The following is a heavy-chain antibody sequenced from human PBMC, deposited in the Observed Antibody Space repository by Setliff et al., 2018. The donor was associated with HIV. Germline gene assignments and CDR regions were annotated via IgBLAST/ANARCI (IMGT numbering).Heavy chain of an antibody. V-gene: IGHV3-30*03. CDR3: ARDGFALFGVDYHYMDV. CDR2: ISHDGSNK. J-gene: IGHJ6*03. Sequence: LRLSCATSGFSFSSYGMHWVRQAPGKGLEWVAVISHDGSNKYYADSVKGRFTLSRENSMNTVYVQMNSLRTEDTAVYYCARDGFALFGVDYHYMDVWGKGTTVTVSS. D-gene: IGHD3-3*01. CDR1: GFSFSSYG.